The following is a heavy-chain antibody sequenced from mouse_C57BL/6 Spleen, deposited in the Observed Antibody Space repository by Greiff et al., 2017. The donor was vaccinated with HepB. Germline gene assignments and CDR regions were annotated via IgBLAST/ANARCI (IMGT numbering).Heavy chain of an antibody. J-gene: IGHJ4*01. V-gene: IGHV5-12*01. D-gene: IGHD1-1*01. CDR3: ARRSYYGSSPYAMDY. CDR1: GFTFSDYY. Sequence: EVMLVESGGGLVQPGGSLKLSCAASGFTFSDYYMYWVRQTPEKRLEWVAYISNGGGSTYYPDTVKGRFTISRDNAKNTLYLQMSRLKSEDTAMYYCARRSYYGSSPYAMDYWGQGTSVTVSS. CDR2: ISNGGGST.